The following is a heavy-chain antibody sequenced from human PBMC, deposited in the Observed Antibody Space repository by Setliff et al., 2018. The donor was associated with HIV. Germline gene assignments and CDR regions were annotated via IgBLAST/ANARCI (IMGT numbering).Heavy chain of an antibody. J-gene: IGHJ3*02. CDR2: IKSDGIGT. CDR1: GYNFGIYW. Sequence: GSLRLSCAASGYNFGIYWMHWVRQVPGKGLVWVSHIKSDGIGTKYADSVKGRFTMSRDNAENTLYLQMNSLRAEDTALYFCTRDRGRPDSFDIWGQGTMVTVSS. D-gene: IGHD1-26*01. V-gene: IGHV3-74*01. CDR3: TRDRGRPDSFDI.